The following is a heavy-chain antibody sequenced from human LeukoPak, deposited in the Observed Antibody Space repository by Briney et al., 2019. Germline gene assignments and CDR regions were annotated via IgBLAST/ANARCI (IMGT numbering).Heavy chain of an antibody. Sequence: ASVKVSCKASGYTFTGYYIHWVRQAPGQGLEWMGWINPNINGTNYAQKFQGRVTMTGDRSISTAYMELSRLRSDDTAVYYYAGERTPGSGYGVDYWGQGTVVTVSS. CDR3: AGERTPGSGYGVDY. V-gene: IGHV1-2*02. J-gene: IGHJ4*02. CDR2: INPNINGT. CDR1: GYTFTGYY. D-gene: IGHD6-25*01.